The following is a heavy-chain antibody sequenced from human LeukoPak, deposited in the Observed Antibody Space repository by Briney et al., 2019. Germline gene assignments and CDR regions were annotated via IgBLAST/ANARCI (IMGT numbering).Heavy chain of an antibody. D-gene: IGHD2-2*01. J-gene: IGHJ4*02. Sequence: GGSLRLSCAASGFTFSSYAMHWARQAPGKGLEWVAVISYDGSNKYYADSVKGRFTISRDNSKNTLYLQMNSLRAEDTAVYYCVRGGSTLGYWGQGTLVTVSS. CDR1: GFTFSSYA. CDR2: ISYDGSNK. V-gene: IGHV3-30-3*01. CDR3: VRGGSTLGY.